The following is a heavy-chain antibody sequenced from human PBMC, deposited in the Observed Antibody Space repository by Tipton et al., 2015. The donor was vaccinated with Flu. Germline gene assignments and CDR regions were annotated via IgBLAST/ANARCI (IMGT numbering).Heavy chain of an antibody. V-gene: IGHV3-7*04. J-gene: IGHJ4*02. CDR2: IRQDGSQE. CDR1: GFTFSDYW. Sequence: GSLRLSCVASGFTFSDYWMLWFRRAPGQGLEWVANIRQDGSQEYYLNSVRGRFAISRDNARNSVYLQMDGLRAEDTAVYYCARGGLAPGNYWGQGTLVTVSS. CDR3: ARGGLAPGNY. D-gene: IGHD6-13*01.